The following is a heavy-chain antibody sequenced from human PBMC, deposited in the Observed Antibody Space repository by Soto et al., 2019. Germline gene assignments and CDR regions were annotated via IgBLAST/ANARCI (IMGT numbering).Heavy chain of an antibody. CDR2: IYYSGST. CDR3: ASTKDYYDSSGYYTSIDY. V-gene: IGHV4-39*01. J-gene: IGHJ4*02. Sequence: PSDTLSLTCTVSGGSISSSSYYWGWIRQPPGKGLEWIGSIYYSGSTYYNPSLKSRVTISVDTSKNQFSLKLSSVTAADTAVYYCASTKDYYDSSGYYTSIDYWGQGTLVTVSS. D-gene: IGHD3-22*01. CDR1: GGSISSSSYY.